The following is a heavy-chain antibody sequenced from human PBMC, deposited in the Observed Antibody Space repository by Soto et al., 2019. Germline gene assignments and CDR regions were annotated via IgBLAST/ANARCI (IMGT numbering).Heavy chain of an antibody. CDR2: IYTSGST. CDR3: ARDIRKGGVAPGYGMDV. CDR1: CGSIISYY. J-gene: IGHJ6*02. V-gene: IGHV4-4*07. Sequence: PSETLSLTCTFSCGSIISYYWSWIRQPAGKGLEWIGRIYTSGSTNYNPSLKSRVTMSVDTSKNQFSLKLSSVTAADTAVYYCARDIRKGGVAPGYGMDVWGQGTTVTVSS. D-gene: IGHD3-3*01.